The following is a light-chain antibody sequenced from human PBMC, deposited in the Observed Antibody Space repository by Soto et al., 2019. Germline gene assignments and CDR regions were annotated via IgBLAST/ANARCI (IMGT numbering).Light chain of an antibody. V-gene: IGKV1-39*01. CDR1: QTIGSY. Sequence: IQMTQSPSSLSASVGDRATITCRESQTIGSYLNWYPQRRGKAPKFXIFAASSLQSGVPSRFHCSGAGTDCTRPISSLQPADVETDDCPQSYRTLWTFCQGTKV. CDR3: PQSYRTLWT. J-gene: IGKJ1*01. CDR2: AAS.